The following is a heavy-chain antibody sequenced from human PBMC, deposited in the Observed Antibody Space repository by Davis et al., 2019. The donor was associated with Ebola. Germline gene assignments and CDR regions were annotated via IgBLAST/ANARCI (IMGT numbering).Heavy chain of an antibody. CDR3: ARGVRSGYYYYYYGMDV. CDR1: GFTFSSYS. V-gene: IGHV3-21*01. D-gene: IGHD3-22*01. J-gene: IGHJ6*02. Sequence: LSLTCAASGFTFSSYSMNWVRQAPGKGLEWVSSISSSSSYIYYADSVKGRFTISRDNAKNSLYLQMNSLRAEDTAVYYCARGVRSGYYYYYYGMDVWGQGTTVTVSS. CDR2: ISSSSSYI.